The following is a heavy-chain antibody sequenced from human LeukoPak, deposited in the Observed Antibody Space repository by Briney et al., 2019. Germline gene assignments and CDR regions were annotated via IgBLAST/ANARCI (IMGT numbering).Heavy chain of an antibody. Sequence: GGSLRLSCAASGFTVSSNYMSWVRQAPGKGLEWVSVIYSGGSTYYADSVKGRFTISRDNSKNTLYLQMNSLRAEDTAVYYCARDLLSKNSGSGYDYWGQGTLVTVSS. CDR2: IYSGGST. J-gene: IGHJ4*02. D-gene: IGHD5/OR15-5a*01. CDR1: GFTVSSNY. CDR3: ARDLLSKNSGSGYDY. V-gene: IGHV3-53*01.